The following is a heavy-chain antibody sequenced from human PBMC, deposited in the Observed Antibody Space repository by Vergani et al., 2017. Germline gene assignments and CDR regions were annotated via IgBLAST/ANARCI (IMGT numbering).Heavy chain of an antibody. CDR1: GFTVSSNY. D-gene: IGHD2-15*01. V-gene: IGHV3-53*01. J-gene: IGHJ4*02. Sequence: EVQLVESGGGLVKPGGSLRLSCAASGFTVSSNYMSWVRQAPGKGLEWVSVIYSGGSTYYADSVKGRFTISRDKSKNTLYLQMNSLRAEDTAVYYCARGLRGYCSGGSCYYFDYWGQGTLVTVSS. CDR3: ARGLRGYCSGGSCYYFDY. CDR2: IYSGGST.